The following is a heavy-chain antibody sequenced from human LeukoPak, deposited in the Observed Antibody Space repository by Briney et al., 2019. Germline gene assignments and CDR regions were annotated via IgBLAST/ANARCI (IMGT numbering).Heavy chain of an antibody. CDR2: IYYSGST. V-gene: IGHV4-39*07. CDR3: ARFPDYYGSGSYADYYYYMDV. J-gene: IGHJ6*03. CDR1: GGSISSSSYY. Sequence: SETLSLTCTVSGGSISSSSYYWGWIRQPPGKGLEWIVSIYYSGSTYYNPSLKSRVTISVDTSKNQFSLKLSSVTAADTAVYYCARFPDYYGSGSYADYYYYMDVWGKGTTVTVSS. D-gene: IGHD3-10*01.